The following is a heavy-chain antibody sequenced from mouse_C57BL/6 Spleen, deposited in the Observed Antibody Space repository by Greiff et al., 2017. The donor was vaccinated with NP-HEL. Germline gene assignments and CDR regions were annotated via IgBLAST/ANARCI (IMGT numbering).Heavy chain of an antibody. CDR1: GYSFTDYN. D-gene: IGHD2-2*01. V-gene: IGHV1-39*01. Sequence: VQLQQSGPELVKPGASVKISCKASGYSFTDYNMNWVKQSNGKSLEWIGVINPNYGTTSYNQKFKGKATLTVDQSSSTAYMQLNSLTSEDSAVYYCARAGDIDYGYEGIYAMDYWGQGTSVTVSS. CDR2: INPNYGTT. CDR3: ARAGDIDYGYEGIYAMDY. J-gene: IGHJ4*01.